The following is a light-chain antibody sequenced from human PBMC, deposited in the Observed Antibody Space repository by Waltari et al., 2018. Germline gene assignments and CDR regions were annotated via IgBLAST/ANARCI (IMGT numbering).Light chain of an antibody. CDR1: QSINKY. J-gene: IGKJ2*01. Sequence: DIQMTQSPSSLSASVGDRVTITCRASQSINKYLNWYQHKPGKAPKLLIYLASSLQCAVPSRFSGSGSGTDFTLTISDLQPEDFATYYCQHSHTFGQGTKLEI. CDR2: LAS. CDR3: QHSHT. V-gene: IGKV1-39*01.